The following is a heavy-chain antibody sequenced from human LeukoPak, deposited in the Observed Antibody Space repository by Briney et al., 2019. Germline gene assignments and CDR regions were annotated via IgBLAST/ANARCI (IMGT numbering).Heavy chain of an antibody. CDR2: ISSDGNNK. V-gene: IGHV3-30-3*01. Sequence: GGSLRLSCAASGFTFSTSSMHWVRQTPGKGLDWVALISSDGNNKYYANSVKGRFTISRDNSKNTLSLQMNSLRDDDTAVYYCTRDPRLREFESWGQGTLSPSPQ. D-gene: IGHD2-21*02. CDR1: GFTFSTSS. CDR3: TRDPRLREFES. J-gene: IGHJ1*01.